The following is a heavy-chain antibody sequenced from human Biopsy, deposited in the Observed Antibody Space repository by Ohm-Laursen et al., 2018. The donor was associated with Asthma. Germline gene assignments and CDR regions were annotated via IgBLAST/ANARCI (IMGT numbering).Heavy chain of an antibody. D-gene: IGHD3-16*01. CDR3: TRWSLRVRDTPNDY. CDR2: MNPNSGNT. Sequence: SVKVPCKASRYTFTSYDINWVRQATGQGLEWMGWMNPNSGNTGYPQNFQGRVTMTRDTSISTAYMELSSLRSEDTAVYYCTRWSLRVRDTPNDYWGQGTLVTVSS. CDR1: RYTFTSYD. V-gene: IGHV1-8*01. J-gene: IGHJ4*02.